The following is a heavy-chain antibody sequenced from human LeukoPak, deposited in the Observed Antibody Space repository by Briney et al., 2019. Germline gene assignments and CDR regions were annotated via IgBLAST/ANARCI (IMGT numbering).Heavy chain of an antibody. CDR2: FDPEDGET. CDR1: GYTLTELS. Sequence: ASVKVSCKVSGYTLTELSMHWVRQAPGKGLEWMGGFDPEDGETIYAQKFQGRVTMTEDTSTDTAYMELSGLRSEDTAVYYCATGLPGSYYYGMDVWGQGTTVTVSS. V-gene: IGHV1-24*01. D-gene: IGHD7-27*01. CDR3: ATGLPGSYYYGMDV. J-gene: IGHJ6*02.